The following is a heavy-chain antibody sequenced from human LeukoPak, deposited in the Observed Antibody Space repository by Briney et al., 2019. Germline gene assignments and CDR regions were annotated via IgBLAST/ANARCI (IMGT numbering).Heavy chain of an antibody. CDR1: GYSFTSYW. CDR3: ASGVDILTGYYNAPFDY. J-gene: IGHJ4*02. CDR2: IYPGDSDT. Sequence: PGESLKISRKGSGYSFTSYWIGWVRQMPGKGLEWMGIIYPGDSDTRYSPSFQGQVTISADTSISTAYLQWSSLKASDTAMYYRASGVDILTGYYNAPFDYWGQGTLVTVSS. V-gene: IGHV5-51*03. D-gene: IGHD3-9*01.